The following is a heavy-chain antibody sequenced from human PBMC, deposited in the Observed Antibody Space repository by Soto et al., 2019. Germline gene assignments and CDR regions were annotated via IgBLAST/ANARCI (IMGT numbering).Heavy chain of an antibody. CDR1: GYNFNSYT. V-gene: IGHV1-18*01. J-gene: IGHJ5*02. CDR3: ARVVGALGHRFDP. CDR2: ISAYNGNT. Sequence: QVQLVQSGAEVKKPGASVKVSCKASGYNFNSYTISWVRQAPGQGLEWMGRISAYNGNTNYAQKLQGRVTMTTDTSTSTAYMELSSLRSDYTSVYLCARVVGALGHRFDPWGQGTLVTVSS. D-gene: IGHD1-26*01.